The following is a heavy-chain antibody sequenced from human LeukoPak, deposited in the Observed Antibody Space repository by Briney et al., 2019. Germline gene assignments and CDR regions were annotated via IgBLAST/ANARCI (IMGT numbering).Heavy chain of an antibody. CDR1: GDSISSSSYY. CDR2: IYYSGST. V-gene: IGHV4-39*01. Sequence: SETLSLTCTVSGDSISSSSYYWGWIRHPPGKGLEWIGSIYYSGSTYYNPSLKSRVTISVDTSKNQFSLKLSSVTAADTAVYYCATTRYYYDSSGYYLDAFHIWGQGTMVTVSS. J-gene: IGHJ3*02. D-gene: IGHD3-22*01. CDR3: ATTRYYYDSSGYYLDAFHI.